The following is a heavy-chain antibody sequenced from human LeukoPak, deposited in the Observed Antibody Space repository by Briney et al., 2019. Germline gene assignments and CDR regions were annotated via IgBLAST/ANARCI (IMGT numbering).Heavy chain of an antibody. V-gene: IGHV1-69*13. D-gene: IGHD4-17*01. Sequence: SAKVSCKASRGTFSSYAISWVREAPGQGGEWMGGIIPIFGIANSAQKFQGRVTITAEESTSTAYLERSSLRCEDTAVYYCASRPVPGEVVKRYYYYTDVGGKGTTVTVSS. CDR3: ASRPVPGEVVKRYYYYTDV. J-gene: IGHJ6*03. CDR1: RGTFSSYA. CDR2: IIPIFGIA.